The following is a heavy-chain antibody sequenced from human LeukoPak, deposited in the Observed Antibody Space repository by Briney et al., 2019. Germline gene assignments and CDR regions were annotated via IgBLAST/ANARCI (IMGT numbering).Heavy chain of an antibody. V-gene: IGHV3-23*01. D-gene: IGHD5-24*01. CDR2: ISGGGGST. CDR1: GFTFSSYV. Sequence: GGSLRLSCAASGFTFSSYVMNWVRQAPGKGLEWVSVISGGGGSTYYADSVKGRFTISRDNSKNTLFLQMNSLRDDDTAVYYCVRGVGVSRFNYFDPWGQGTLVVVSS. J-gene: IGHJ5*02. CDR3: VRGVGVSRFNYFDP.